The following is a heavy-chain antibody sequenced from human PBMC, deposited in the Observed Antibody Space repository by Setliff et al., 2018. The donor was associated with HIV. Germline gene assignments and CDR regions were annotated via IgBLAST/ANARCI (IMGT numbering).Heavy chain of an antibody. CDR3: ARELYREWDY. J-gene: IGHJ4*02. CDR1: GFTVSSNY. D-gene: IGHD3-16*02. V-gene: IGHV3-66*01. CDR2: IYGGGTT. Sequence: GGSLRLSCAASGFTVSSNYMSGVRQAPGKGLEWVSVIYGGGTTHYADSVKGRFTISRDNSKNTVYLQMNSLRVEDTAVCYCARELYREWDYWGQGTLVTVSS.